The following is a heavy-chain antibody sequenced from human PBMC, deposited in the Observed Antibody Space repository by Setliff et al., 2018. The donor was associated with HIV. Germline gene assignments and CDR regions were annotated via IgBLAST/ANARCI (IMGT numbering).Heavy chain of an antibody. D-gene: IGHD3-16*01. V-gene: IGHV4-4*08. J-gene: IGHJ4*02. CDR3: VNPSGAMGDFDS. CDR2: IYHTGTT. Sequence: SETLSLTCTVSGGSMNNYFWSWIRQPPGKGLQWMGYIYHTGTTNYHRSLESRVTISIDTSKNQFSLQLTSVTAADTAVYYCVNPSGAMGDFDSWGQGTLVTVSS. CDR1: GGSMNNYF.